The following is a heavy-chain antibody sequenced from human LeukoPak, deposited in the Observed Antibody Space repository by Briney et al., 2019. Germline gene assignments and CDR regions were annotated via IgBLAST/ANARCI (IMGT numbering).Heavy chain of an antibody. D-gene: IGHD3-3*01. V-gene: IGHV5-51*01. CDR2: ISPGDSKT. J-gene: IGHJ3*01. Sequence: GESLKISCQVSGFNFNSYLIAWVRQMPGKGLEWMGSISPGDSKTKYSPSFQGQVSISVDRSITTAYLQWSSLKASDTAMYYCARHREWIRAGAFDLWGHGTMVTVSS. CDR3: ARHREWIRAGAFDL. CDR1: GFNFNSYL.